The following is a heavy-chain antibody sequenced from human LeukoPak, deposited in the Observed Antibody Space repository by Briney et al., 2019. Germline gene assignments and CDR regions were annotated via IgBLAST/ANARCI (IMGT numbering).Heavy chain of an antibody. Sequence: ASVKVSCKVSGYTLTELSMHWARQAPGKGLEWMGGFDPEDGEAIYAQKFRGRVTMTEDTSTDTAYMELSSLRSEDTAVYYCAVYYDFWSGYWTLDYWGQGTLVTVSS. CDR2: FDPEDGEA. J-gene: IGHJ4*02. CDR1: GYTLTELS. V-gene: IGHV1-24*01. D-gene: IGHD3-3*01. CDR3: AVYYDFWSGYWTLDY.